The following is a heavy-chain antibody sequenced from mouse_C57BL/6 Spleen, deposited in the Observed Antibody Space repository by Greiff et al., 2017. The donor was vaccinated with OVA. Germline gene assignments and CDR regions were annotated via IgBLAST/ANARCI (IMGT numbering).Heavy chain of an antibody. CDR1: GYAFSSSW. D-gene: IGHD2-4*01. J-gene: IGHJ4*01. V-gene: IGHV1-82*01. CDR3: AKSVCYDYYFYAMDY. Sequence: VQLVESGPELVKPGASVKISCKASGYAFSSSWMNWVKQRPGKGLEWIGRIYPGDGDTNYNGKFKGKATLTADKSSSTAYMQLSSLTSEDSAVYFFAKSVCYDYYFYAMDYWGQGTSVTVSS. CDR2: IYPGDGDT.